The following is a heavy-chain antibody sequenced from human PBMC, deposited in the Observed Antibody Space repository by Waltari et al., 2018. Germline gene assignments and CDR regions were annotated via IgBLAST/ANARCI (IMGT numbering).Heavy chain of an antibody. J-gene: IGHJ4*02. CDR2: IRRGSYLR. CDR3: ARVPERIEVSTTSWT. D-gene: IGHD6-19*01. CDR1: GFTFSSYS. Sequence: EVQLVESGGGLVKPGGSLRLSCEGSGFTFSSYSMHWVRQAQGKGLVWVSSIRRGSYLRYYADSEEARFTIPRDNAKNSRYLEMNSLRAEDTAVYNCARVPERIEVSTTSWTWGQGALVTGSS. V-gene: IGHV3-21*01.